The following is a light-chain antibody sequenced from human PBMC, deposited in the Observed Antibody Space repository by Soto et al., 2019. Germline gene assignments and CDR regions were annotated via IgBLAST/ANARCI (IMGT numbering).Light chain of an antibody. CDR3: QSYDSSLIVV. Sequence: QSVLTQPPSVSGAPGQRVTISCTGNSSNIGAGYDVHWYQQLPGTGPKLLIFGNTNRPSGVPDRFSGSKSGTSASLAITGLQAEDGADYHFQSYDSSLIVVFGGGTKVTVL. V-gene: IGLV1-40*01. J-gene: IGLJ3*02. CDR1: SSNIGAGYD. CDR2: GNT.